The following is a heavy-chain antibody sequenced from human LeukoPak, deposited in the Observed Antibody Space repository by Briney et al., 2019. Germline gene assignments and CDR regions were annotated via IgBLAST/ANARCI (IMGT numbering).Heavy chain of an antibody. CDR3: AGAARPYYFDY. Sequence: SQTLSLTCTVSGGSIGSGGYYWSWIRQHPGKGLEWIGYIYYSGSTYYNPSLKSRVTISVDTSKNQFSLKLSSVTAADTAVYYCAGAARPYYFDYWGQGTLVTVSS. V-gene: IGHV4-31*03. D-gene: IGHD6-6*01. CDR1: GGSIGSGGYY. CDR2: IYYSGST. J-gene: IGHJ4*02.